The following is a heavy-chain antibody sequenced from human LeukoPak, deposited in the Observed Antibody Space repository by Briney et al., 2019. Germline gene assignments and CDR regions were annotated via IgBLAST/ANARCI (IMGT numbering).Heavy chain of an antibody. CDR3: ARGRFGNPLQLQPRRPFDL. Sequence: PSETLSLTCAVYGGSFTGYYWSWIRQTPGKGLEWIGEINRSGTTNYNPSLKSRVTLSVDTSKSQVSLRLRFVTAADTAIFYCARGRFGNPLQLQPRRPFDLWGQGTVVIISS. V-gene: IGHV4-34*01. J-gene: IGHJ3*01. CDR1: GGSFTGYY. D-gene: IGHD1-1*01. CDR2: INRSGTT.